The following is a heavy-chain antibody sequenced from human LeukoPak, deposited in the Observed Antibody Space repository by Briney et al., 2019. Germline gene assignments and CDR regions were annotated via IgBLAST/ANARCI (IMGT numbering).Heavy chain of an antibody. J-gene: IGHJ5*02. CDR3: ARVILTDGSMVRGVIVSDWFDP. CDR1: GYTFTSYG. Sequence: ASVKVSCKASGYTFTSYGISWVRQAPGQGLEWMGWISAYNGNTNYAQKLQGRVTVTTDTSTSTAYMELRSLRSDDTAVYYCARVILTDGSMVRGVIVSDWFDPWGQGTLVTVSS. D-gene: IGHD3-10*01. CDR2: ISAYNGNT. V-gene: IGHV1-18*01.